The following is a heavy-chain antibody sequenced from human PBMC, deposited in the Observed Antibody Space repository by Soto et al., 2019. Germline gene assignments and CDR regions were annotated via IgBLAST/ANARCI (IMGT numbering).Heavy chain of an antibody. D-gene: IGHD3-10*01. CDR1: GYTFTSYA. Sequence: ASVKVSCKASGYTFTSYAMHWVRQAPGQRLEWMGWINAGNGNTKYSQKFQGRVTITRDTSASTAYMELSSLSSEDTAVYYCARGYYYGSGRPTPGGMDVWGQGTTVTVSS. CDR2: INAGNGNT. V-gene: IGHV1-3*01. J-gene: IGHJ6*02. CDR3: ARGYYYGSGRPTPGGMDV.